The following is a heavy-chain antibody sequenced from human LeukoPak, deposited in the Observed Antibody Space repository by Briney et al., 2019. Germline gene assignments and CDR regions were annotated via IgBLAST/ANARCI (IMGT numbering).Heavy chain of an antibody. Sequence: SETLSLTCAVYGGSFSGYYWSWIRQPPGKGLEWIGEINHSGSTNYNPSLKSRVTISVDTSKNQFSLKLSSVTAADTAVYYCARAGVYCSGDSCYFLDYWGQGTLVTVSS. J-gene: IGHJ4*02. CDR1: GGSFSGYY. V-gene: IGHV4-34*01. D-gene: IGHD2-15*01. CDR2: INHSGST. CDR3: ARAGVYCSGDSCYFLDY.